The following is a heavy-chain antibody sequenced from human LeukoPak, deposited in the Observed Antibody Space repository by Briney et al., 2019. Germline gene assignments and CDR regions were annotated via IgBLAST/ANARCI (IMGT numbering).Heavy chain of an antibody. D-gene: IGHD3-3*01. CDR2: IYDSEST. V-gene: IGHV4-59*11. CDR3: ARVLQNYYYLDV. J-gene: IGHJ6*03. CDR1: GVSISSHY. Sequence: PSETLSLTCTVSGVSISSHYWSWVRQPPGKGLEGIGNIYDSESTHYKSSLKSRVTISVDTSKNQFSLRLRSVTAADTAVYYCARVLQNYYYLDVWGKGTTVTVSS.